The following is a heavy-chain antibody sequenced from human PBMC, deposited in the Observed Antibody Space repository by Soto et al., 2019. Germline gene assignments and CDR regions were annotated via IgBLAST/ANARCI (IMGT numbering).Heavy chain of an antibody. V-gene: IGHV3-30*18. CDR1: GFTFSSYG. CDR3: AKDRGGYSGYGPGGY. Sequence: QVQLVESGGGVVQPGRSLRLSCAASGFTFSSYGMHWVRQAPGKGLEWVAVISYDGSNKYYADSVKGRFTISRDNSKNTLHLQMNSLRAEDTAVYYCAKDRGGYSGYGPGGYWGQGTLVTVSS. D-gene: IGHD5-12*01. CDR2: ISYDGSNK. J-gene: IGHJ4*02.